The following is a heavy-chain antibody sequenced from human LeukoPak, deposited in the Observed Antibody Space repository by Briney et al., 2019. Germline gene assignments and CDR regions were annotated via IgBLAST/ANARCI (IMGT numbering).Heavy chain of an antibody. CDR3: ARALSYYDSSGYGGDAFDI. CDR1: GGSISSYY. CDR2: TYTSGST. J-gene: IGHJ3*02. Sequence: SETLSLTCTVSGGSISSYYWSWIRQPAGKGLEWIGRTYTSGSTNYNPSLKSRVTMSVDTSKNQFSLKLSSVTAADTAVYYCARALSYYDSSGYGGDAFDIWGQGTMVTVSS. V-gene: IGHV4-4*07. D-gene: IGHD3-22*01.